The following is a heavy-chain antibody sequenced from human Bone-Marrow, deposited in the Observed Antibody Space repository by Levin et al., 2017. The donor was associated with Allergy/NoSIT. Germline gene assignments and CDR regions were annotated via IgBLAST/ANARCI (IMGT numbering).Heavy chain of an antibody. J-gene: IGHJ4*02. CDR2: IYQSGAT. Sequence: SETLSLTCAVSGASISSGGYSWSWIRQPPGKGLEWIGFIYQSGATYYNPSLKSRVTISADRSKNLFSLKLSSVTAADTAVYYCARDHPPYYGSFDYWGQGTLVTVSS. CDR1: GASISSGGYS. D-gene: IGHD3-22*01. V-gene: IGHV4-30-2*01. CDR3: ARDHPPYYGSFDY.